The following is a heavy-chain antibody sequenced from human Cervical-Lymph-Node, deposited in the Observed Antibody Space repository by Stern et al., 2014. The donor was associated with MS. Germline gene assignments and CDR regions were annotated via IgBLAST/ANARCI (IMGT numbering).Heavy chain of an antibody. CDR2: IYYTGSA. J-gene: IGHJ4*02. CDR3: ARGARYSDSSGYYFYFDY. CDR1: GGSINSGGYY. V-gene: IGHV4-31*03. Sequence: QVQLVQSGPGLVKPSQTLPLTCIVSGGSINSGGYYWSWIRQYPGKGLEWIGYIYYTGSAYYDPSLKSRLSMSIDTSKNQFSLNLNSVTAADTAVYYCARGARYSDSSGYYFYFDYWGQGTLVTVSS. D-gene: IGHD3-22*01.